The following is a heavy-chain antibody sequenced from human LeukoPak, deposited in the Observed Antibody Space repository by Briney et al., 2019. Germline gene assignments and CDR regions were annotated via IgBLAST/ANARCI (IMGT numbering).Heavy chain of an antibody. CDR1: GFTFDDYA. CDR3: AKDLSEWIQLWLDY. J-gene: IGHJ4*02. CDR2: ISWNSGSI. V-gene: IGHV3-9*01. Sequence: GGSLRLSCAASGFTFDDYAMHWVRKAPGKGLEWVSGISWNSGSIGYADSVKGRFTISRDNAKNSLYLQMNSLRAEDTALYYCAKDLSEWIQLWLDYWGQGTLVTVSS. D-gene: IGHD5-18*01.